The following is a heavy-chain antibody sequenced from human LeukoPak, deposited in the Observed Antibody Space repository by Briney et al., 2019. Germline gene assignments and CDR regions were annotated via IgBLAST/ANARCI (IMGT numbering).Heavy chain of an antibody. Sequence: SETLSLTCSVSGVSISSSNSYWGWIRQPPGKGLEWIGSIYYTGDTYYNASPKSRVTISIDTPKNQFSLKLTSVTAADAAVYYCAKQTGSGLFILPGGQGTLVTVSS. CDR2: IYYTGDT. D-gene: IGHD3/OR15-3a*01. V-gene: IGHV4-39*01. CDR3: AKQTGSGLFILP. J-gene: IGHJ4*02. CDR1: GVSISSSNSY.